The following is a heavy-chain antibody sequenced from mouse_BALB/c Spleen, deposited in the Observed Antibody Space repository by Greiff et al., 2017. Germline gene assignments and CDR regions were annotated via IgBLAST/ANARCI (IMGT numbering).Heavy chain of an antibody. J-gene: IGHJ3*01. CDR3: TRYWDVAY. CDR1: GYTFTDYE. Sequence: VQVVESGAELVRPGASVTLSCKASGYTFTDYEMHWVKQTPVHGLEWIGAIDPETGGTAYNQKFKGKATLTADKSSSTAYMELRSLTSEDSAVYYCTRYWDVAYWGQGTLVTVSA. CDR2: IDPETGGT. V-gene: IGHV1-15*01. D-gene: IGHD4-1*01.